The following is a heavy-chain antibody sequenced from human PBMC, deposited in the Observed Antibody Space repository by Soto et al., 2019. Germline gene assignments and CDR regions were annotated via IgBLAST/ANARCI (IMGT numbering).Heavy chain of an antibody. J-gene: IGHJ6*02. V-gene: IGHV3-49*03. CDR1: GFTFRNHA. CDR2: IRGKPNGGAT. CDR3: TRDFQGQYYYGMDV. Sequence: GGSLRLSCLASGFTFRNHAMTWFRQAPGKGLEWVGFIRGKPNGGATDYAASLKGRFTISRDDSRSVAYLQMNSLKTEDTAVYYCTRDFQGQYYYGMDVWGQGTTVTVSS.